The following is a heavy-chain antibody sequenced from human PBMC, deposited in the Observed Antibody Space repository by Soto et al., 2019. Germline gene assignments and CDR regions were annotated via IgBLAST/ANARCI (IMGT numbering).Heavy chain of an antibody. CDR2: INHSGST. V-gene: IGHV4-34*01. CDR3: ARGFPLRFDP. Sequence: SETLSLTCAVYGGSFSGYYWSWIRQPPGKGLEWIGEINHSGSTNYNPSLKSRVTISVDTSKNQFSLKLSSVTAADTAVYYCARGFPLRFDPWGQGTLVT. CDR1: GGSFSGYY. J-gene: IGHJ5*02.